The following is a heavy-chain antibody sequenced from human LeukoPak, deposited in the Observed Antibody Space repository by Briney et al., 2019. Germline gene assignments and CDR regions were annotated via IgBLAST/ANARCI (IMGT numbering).Heavy chain of an antibody. J-gene: IGHJ4*02. V-gene: IGHV3-48*04. CDR1: GFTFSSYA. Sequence: GGSLRLSCAASGFTFSSYAMTWVRQPPGKGLEWVSYISSSGSTMYYADSVKGRFTISRDNAKNSLYLQMSSLRAEDTAVYYCARRRGSYSFDYWGQGTLVTVSS. CDR3: ARRRGSYSFDY. D-gene: IGHD1-26*01. CDR2: ISSSGSTM.